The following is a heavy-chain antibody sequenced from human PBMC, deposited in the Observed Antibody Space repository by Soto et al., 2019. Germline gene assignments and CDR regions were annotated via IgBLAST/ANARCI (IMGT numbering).Heavy chain of an antibody. CDR1: GFIFSDYS. D-gene: IGHD3-3*01. Sequence: EVQLVQSGGGSVQPGGSLRLSCTASGFIFSDYSMNWVRQAPGKGLEWVSYISTSGTTMYYADSVKGRFTISRDNAKKSLFLQMTSLRDDDTGVYFCAREAASGSDLWGQGIQVSVSS. CDR2: ISTSGTTM. CDR3: AREAASGSDL. J-gene: IGHJ5*02. V-gene: IGHV3-48*02.